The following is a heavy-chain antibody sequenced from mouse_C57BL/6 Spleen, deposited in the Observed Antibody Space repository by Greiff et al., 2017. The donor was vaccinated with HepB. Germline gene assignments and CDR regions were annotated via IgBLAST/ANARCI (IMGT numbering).Heavy chain of an antibody. CDR2: IWTGGGT. V-gene: IGHV2-9-1*01. CDR3: ARNSGSSYRGYWYFDV. CDR1: GFSLTSYA. J-gene: IGHJ1*03. Sequence: QVQLKESGPGLVAPSQSLSITCTVSGFSLTSYAISWVRQPPGKGLEWLGVIWTGGGTNYNSALKSRLSISKDNSKSQVFLKMNSLQTDDTARYYCARNSGSSYRGYWYFDVWGTGTTVTVSS. D-gene: IGHD1-1*01.